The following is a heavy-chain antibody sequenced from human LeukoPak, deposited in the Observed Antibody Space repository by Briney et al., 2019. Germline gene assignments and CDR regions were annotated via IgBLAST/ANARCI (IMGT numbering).Heavy chain of an antibody. CDR1: GGSISSGSYC. CDR3: ARSPRRLERNAFDI. Sequence: PSETLSLTCNVSGGSISSGSYCWSWIRQPAGKGLEWIGHIHISGNTNYNPSLKSRVTISVDTSKNQFSLKLSSVTAADTAVYYCARSPRRLERNAFDIWGQGTMVTVSS. J-gene: IGHJ3*02. V-gene: IGHV4-61*09. D-gene: IGHD1-1*01. CDR2: IHISGNT.